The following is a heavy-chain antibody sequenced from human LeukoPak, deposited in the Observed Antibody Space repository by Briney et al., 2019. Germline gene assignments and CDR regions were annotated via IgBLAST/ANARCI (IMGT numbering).Heavy chain of an antibody. J-gene: IGHJ4*02. V-gene: IGHV4-4*08. CDR2: IYTSGST. CDR3: ARGLSIARLD. D-gene: IGHD6-6*01. Sequence: SETLSLTCTVSRGSIRTNYWSWIRQPPGKGLEWIGRIYTSGSTNYNPSLKSRVTISVDTSKNQFSLKLSSVTAADTAVYYCARGLSIARLDWGQGTLVTVSS. CDR1: RGSIRTNY.